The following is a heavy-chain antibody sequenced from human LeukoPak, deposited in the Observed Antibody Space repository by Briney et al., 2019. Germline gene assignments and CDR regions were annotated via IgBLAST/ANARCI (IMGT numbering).Heavy chain of an antibody. J-gene: IGHJ4*02. CDR1: GFTFGDYV. CDR3: TRGSDTVFGVARDGFDS. D-gene: IGHD3-3*01. Sequence: GGSLRLSCTASGFTFGDYVVSWFRQAPGKGLEWVGFIRTKACGGTTEYAASVKGRFTISRDDSESIAYLQMNSLKTEDTAVYYCTRGSDTVFGVARDGFDSWGQGTLVTVSS. V-gene: IGHV3-49*03. CDR2: IRTKACGGTT.